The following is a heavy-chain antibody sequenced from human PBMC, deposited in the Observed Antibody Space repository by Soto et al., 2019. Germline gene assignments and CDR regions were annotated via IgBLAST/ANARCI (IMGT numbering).Heavy chain of an antibody. D-gene: IGHD3-10*01. CDR2: INPKFGDT. V-gene: IGHV1-2*02. J-gene: IGHJ6*02. CDR1: GYTFTSYY. CDR3: ARTMDYYYGPGSGNGHGF. Sequence: QVQLVQSGAEMKEPGDSVRVSCEASGYTFTSYYIHWVRQAPGQGLAWMGWINPKFGDTTYAQDFQGRVSMTRDMSISTVYMELSRLTSADKAIYYCARTMDYYYGPGSGNGHGFWGQGTTVTVFS.